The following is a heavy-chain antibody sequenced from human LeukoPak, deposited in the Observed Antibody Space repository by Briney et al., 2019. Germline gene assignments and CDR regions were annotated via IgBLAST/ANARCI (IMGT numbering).Heavy chain of an antibody. Sequence: PGGSLRLSCAASGFTFSSYSMNWVRQAPGKGLEWVSAISGSGGSTYYADSVKGRFTISRDNSKNTLYLQMNSLRAEDTAVYYCAKVGYGSGSYYTSFDYWGQGTLVTVSS. D-gene: IGHD3-10*01. CDR2: ISGSGGST. CDR3: AKVGYGSGSYYTSFDY. CDR1: GFTFSSYS. J-gene: IGHJ4*02. V-gene: IGHV3-23*01.